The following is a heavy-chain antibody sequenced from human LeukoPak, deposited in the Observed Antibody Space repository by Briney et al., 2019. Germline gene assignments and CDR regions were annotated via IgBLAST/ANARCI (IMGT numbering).Heavy chain of an antibody. J-gene: IGHJ6*04. CDR3: ARANAGV. CDR2: ISYDGTNK. V-gene: IGHV3-30-3*01. CDR1: GFTFSSYA. Sequence: PGGSLRLSCAASGFTFSSYAMHWVRQAPGKGLEWVAVISYDGTNKYYADSVKGRFTISRDNSKNTLYLQMTSLRAEDTAVYYCARANAGVWGKGTTVTVSS.